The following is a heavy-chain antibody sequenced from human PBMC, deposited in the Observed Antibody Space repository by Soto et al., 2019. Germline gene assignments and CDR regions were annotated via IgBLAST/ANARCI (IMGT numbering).Heavy chain of an antibody. D-gene: IGHD2-2*01. CDR3: ANPYCSSTSCYHYYYAMDV. V-gene: IGHV3-23*01. CDR1: GFTFSSYA. CDR2: ISGSGGST. Sequence: EVQLLESGGGLEQPGGSLRLSCAASGFTFSSYAMSWVRQAPGKGLEWVSAISGSGGSTVYADSVKGRFTISRDNSKNTLYLKMNSLRAEDTAVYYCANPYCSSTSCYHYYYAMDVWGQGTTVTVSS. J-gene: IGHJ6*02.